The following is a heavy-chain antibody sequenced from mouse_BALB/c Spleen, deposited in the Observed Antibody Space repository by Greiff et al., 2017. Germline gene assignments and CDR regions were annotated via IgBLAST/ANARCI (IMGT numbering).Heavy chain of an antibody. D-gene: IGHD2-2*01. CDR1: GYAFTNYL. CDR2: INPGSGGT. J-gene: IGHJ3*01. V-gene: IGHV1-54*01. Sequence: QVQLQQSGAELVRPGTSVKVSCKASGYAFTNYLIEWVKQRPGQGLEWIGVINPGSGGTNYNEKFKGKATLTADKSSSTAYMQLSSLTSDDSAVYFCARERFGDGYDPVAYWGQGTLVTVSA. CDR3: ARERFGDGYDPVAY.